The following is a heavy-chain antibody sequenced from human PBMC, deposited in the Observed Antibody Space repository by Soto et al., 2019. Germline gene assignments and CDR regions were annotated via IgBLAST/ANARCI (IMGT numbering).Heavy chain of an antibody. CDR1: GGSVSSGDCY. V-gene: IGHV4-61*08. Sequence: SETLSLTCTVSGGSVSSGDCYWSWIRQPPGKGLEWIGEINDSGSTNHKPSLKSRVTMSIDTSKNQFSLNLRSVTAADTGVYYCAKGGRFPEARYYFLDVWGNGTTVTVSS. CDR2: INDSGST. J-gene: IGHJ6*03. CDR3: AKGGRFPEARYYFLDV. D-gene: IGHD3-3*01.